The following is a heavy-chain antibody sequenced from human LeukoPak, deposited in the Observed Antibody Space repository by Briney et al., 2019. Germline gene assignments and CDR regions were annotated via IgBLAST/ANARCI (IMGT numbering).Heavy chain of an antibody. J-gene: IGHJ4*02. Sequence: ASVKVSCKASGYTFTSYGISWVRQAPGQGLEWMGWISAYNGNTNYAQKLQGRVTMTTDTSTSTDYMELRSLRSDDTAVYYCARDLSMSSSWLNYWGQGTLVTVSS. V-gene: IGHV1-18*01. CDR2: ISAYNGNT. D-gene: IGHD6-13*01. CDR3: ARDLSMSSSWLNY. CDR1: GYTFTSYG.